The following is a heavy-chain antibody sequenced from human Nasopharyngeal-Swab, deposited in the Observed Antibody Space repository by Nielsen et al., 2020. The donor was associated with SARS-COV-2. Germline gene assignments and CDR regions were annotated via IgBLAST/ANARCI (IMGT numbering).Heavy chain of an antibody. CDR2: VSESGDVT. CDR3: AMGSSGTTGEGY. J-gene: IGHJ4*02. CDR1: GFTFGTPA. D-gene: IGHD3-10*01. Sequence: ESLKISCVGSGFTFGTPAMTWVRQAPGKGLEWVSSVSESGDVTYYADSVKGRFTISRDNSKNTLYLQMTSLRAEDTAVYYCAMGSSGTTGEGYWGQGALVTVSS. V-gene: IGHV3-23*01.